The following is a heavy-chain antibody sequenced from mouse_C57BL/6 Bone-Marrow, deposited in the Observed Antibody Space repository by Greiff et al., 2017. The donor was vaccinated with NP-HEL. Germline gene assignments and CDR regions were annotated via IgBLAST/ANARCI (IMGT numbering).Heavy chain of an antibody. Sequence: EVHLVESGGGLVQPGGSLKLSCAASGFTFSDYGMAWVRQAPRKGPEWVAFISNLAYSIYYADTVTGRFTISRENAKNTLYLEMSSLRSEDTAMYYCARWDYHFDYWGQGTTLTVSS. CDR3: ARWDYHFDY. J-gene: IGHJ2*01. D-gene: IGHD2-4*01. CDR2: ISNLAYSI. V-gene: IGHV5-15*01. CDR1: GFTFSDYG.